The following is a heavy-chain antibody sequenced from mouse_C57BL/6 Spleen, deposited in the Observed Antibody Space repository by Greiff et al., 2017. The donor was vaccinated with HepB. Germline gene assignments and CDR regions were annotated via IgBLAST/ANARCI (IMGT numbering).Heavy chain of an antibody. CDR2: ISGGGGNT. CDR1: GFTFSSYT. D-gene: IGHD1-2*01. CDR3: ARHVTTAFYFDY. J-gene: IGHJ2*01. Sequence: EVMLVESGGGLVKPGGSLKLSCAASGFTFSSYTMSWVRPTPEKRLEWVATISGGGGNTYYPDSVKGRFTISRDNAKNTLYLQMSSLRSEDTALYYCARHVTTAFYFDYWGQGTTLTVSS. V-gene: IGHV5-9*01.